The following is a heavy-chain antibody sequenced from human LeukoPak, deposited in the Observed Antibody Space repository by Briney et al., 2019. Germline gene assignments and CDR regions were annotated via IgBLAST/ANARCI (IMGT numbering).Heavy chain of an antibody. J-gene: IGHJ4*02. D-gene: IGHD4-23*01. V-gene: IGHV3-64D*09. Sequence: RGSLRLSCSASGFTFSSYAMHWVRQAPGKGLEYVSAISSNGGSTYYADSVKGRFTISRDNSKNTLYLQMSSLRAEDTAVYYCARDSGTTVGYFDYWGQGTLVTVSS. CDR3: ARDSGTTVGYFDY. CDR2: ISSNGGST. CDR1: GFTFSSYA.